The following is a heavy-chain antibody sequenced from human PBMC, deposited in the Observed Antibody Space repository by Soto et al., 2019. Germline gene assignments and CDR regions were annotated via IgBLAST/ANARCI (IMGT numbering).Heavy chain of an antibody. CDR2: INAGDGNT. V-gene: IGHV1-3*01. J-gene: IGHJ4*02. Sequence: QVQLVQSGAEVKKPGASVKVSCKASGYTFITYSMHWVRQAPGQRLEWMGWINAGDGNTKYSQKFQARVTFTRDTSATAAYMELSSLRSDDTAVYYCARATIFGVVMLGYYFDYWGQGTLVTVSS. CDR1: GYTFITYS. CDR3: ARATIFGVVMLGYYFDY. D-gene: IGHD3-3*01.